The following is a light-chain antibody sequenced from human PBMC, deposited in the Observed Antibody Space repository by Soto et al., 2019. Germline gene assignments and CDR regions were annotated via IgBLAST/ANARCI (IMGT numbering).Light chain of an antibody. J-gene: IGKJ5*01. CDR3: QQYGNSIT. Sequence: EIALTQSPGTLSLSPGERATLSCRASQSVSSSYLAWYQQKPGQAPRLLIYGVSSRATGIPDRFSGSRSGTDFTLTINSLEPEGFAVYYCQQYGNSITFGQGTRLEIK. CDR1: QSVSSSY. V-gene: IGKV3-20*01. CDR2: GVS.